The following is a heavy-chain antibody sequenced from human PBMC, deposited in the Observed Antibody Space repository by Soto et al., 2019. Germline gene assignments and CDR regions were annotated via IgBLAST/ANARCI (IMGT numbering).Heavy chain of an antibody. Sequence: GASVKVSCKASGGTFSSYAISWVRQAPGQGLEWMGGIIPIFGTANYAQKFQGRVTITADESTSTAYMELSSLRSEDTAVYYCARSCGSSCSLKGENYYYYYGMDVWGQGTTVTVSS. CDR2: IIPIFGTA. CDR1: GGTFSSYA. V-gene: IGHV1-69*13. CDR3: ARSCGSSCSLKGENYYYYYGMDV. D-gene: IGHD6-13*01. J-gene: IGHJ6*02.